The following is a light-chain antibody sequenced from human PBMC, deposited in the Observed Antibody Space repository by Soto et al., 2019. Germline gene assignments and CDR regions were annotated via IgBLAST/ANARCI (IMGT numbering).Light chain of an antibody. Sequence: IQLTQSPSSLSASVGDRVTITCRASQGLSSYLAWYQRKPGRAPKLLIYAASTLQSGVPSRFSGTGSETDFTLTISSLEPEDFATYYCQQVNNYPLTFGGGTKVEI. J-gene: IGKJ4*01. V-gene: IGKV1-9*01. CDR1: QGLSSY. CDR2: AAS. CDR3: QQVNNYPLT.